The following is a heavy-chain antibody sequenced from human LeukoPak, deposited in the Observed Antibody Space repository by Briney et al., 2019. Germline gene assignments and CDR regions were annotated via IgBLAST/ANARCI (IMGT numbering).Heavy chain of an antibody. CDR1: GGSVSSGSYY. J-gene: IGHJ4*02. Sequence: SETLSLTCTVSGGSVSSGSYYWSWIRQPPGKGLEWIGYIYYSGSTNYNPSLKGRVTISVDTSKNQFSLKLSSVTAADTAVYYCARGSGYSLVGGLVDYWGQGTLVTVSS. CDR3: ARGSGYSLVGGLVDY. D-gene: IGHD5-18*01. CDR2: IYYSGST. V-gene: IGHV4-61*01.